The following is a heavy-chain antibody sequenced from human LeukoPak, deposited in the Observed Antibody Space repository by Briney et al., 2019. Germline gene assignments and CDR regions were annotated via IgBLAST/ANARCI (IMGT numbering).Heavy chain of an antibody. V-gene: IGHV1-58*02. D-gene: IGHD4-23*01. CDR3: AVALEVSDYGGNSPFDY. CDR2: IVVGSGNT. Sequence: GTSVKVSCKASGFTFTSSAMQWVRQARGQRLEWIGWIVVGSGNTNYAQKFQERVTMTRDTSTSTVYMELSSLRSEDTAVYYCAVALEVSDYGGNSPFDYWGQGTLVTVSS. CDR1: GFTFTSSA. J-gene: IGHJ4*02.